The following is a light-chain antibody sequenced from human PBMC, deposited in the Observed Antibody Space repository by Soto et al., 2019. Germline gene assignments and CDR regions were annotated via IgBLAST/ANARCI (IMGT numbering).Light chain of an antibody. J-gene: IGKJ5*01. CDR3: QQYTTYPT. CDR2: DAS. CDR1: QNIRNC. V-gene: IGKV1-5*01. Sequence: DIQMTQSPSTLSASVGDSVTITCRASQNIRNCLAWYQQKPGKAPNPLIYDASSLKRGVPARFSGSGSGTEVTRTISCLQPDDVATYCCQQYTTYPTFGQGTRLEIK.